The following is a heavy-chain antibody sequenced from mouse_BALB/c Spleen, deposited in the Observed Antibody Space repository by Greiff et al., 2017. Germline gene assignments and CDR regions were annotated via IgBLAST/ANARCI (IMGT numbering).Heavy chain of an antibody. CDR3: ARGGLRGSCDYSMDY. V-gene: IGHV5-17*02. Sequence: EVQGVESGGGLVQPGGSRKLSCAASGFTFSSFGMHWVRQAPEKGLEWVAYISSGSSTIYYADTVKGRFTISRDNPKNTLFLQMTSLRSEDTAMFYCARGGLRGSCDYSMDYWGQGTTVTVSS. CDR1: GFTFSSFG. J-gene: IGHJ4*01. D-gene: IGHD2-4*01. CDR2: ISSGSSTI.